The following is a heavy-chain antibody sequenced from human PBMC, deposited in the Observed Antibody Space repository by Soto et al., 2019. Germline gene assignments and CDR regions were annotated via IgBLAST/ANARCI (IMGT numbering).Heavy chain of an antibody. D-gene: IGHD6-13*01. CDR3: ARDHLMYDSSWYPDWFGP. Sequence: GGSLRLSCAASGFTFSSYAMRWVRQVPGKGLEWVSAITASADSTYYADSVRGRFTISRDNSKNTLYLQMNSLRAEDTAVYYCARDHLMYDSSWYPDWFGPWGQGTLVTVSS. CDR1: GFTFSSYA. J-gene: IGHJ5*02. V-gene: IGHV3-23*01. CDR2: ITASADST.